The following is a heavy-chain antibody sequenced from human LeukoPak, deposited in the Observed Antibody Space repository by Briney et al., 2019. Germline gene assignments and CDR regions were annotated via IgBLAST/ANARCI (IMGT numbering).Heavy chain of an antibody. CDR2: INPNNGGT. V-gene: IGHV1-2*06. D-gene: IGHD3-22*01. Sequence: ASVKVSCTASGYTFTGYYIHWVRQAPGQGLEWMGRINPNNGGTNYAQKFQGRVTMTRDMSMSTAYMELSRLRSVDTAVYYCAGEDNSSGYRPFDIWGQGTMATVPS. CDR3: AGEDNSSGYRPFDI. J-gene: IGHJ3*02. CDR1: GYTFTGYY.